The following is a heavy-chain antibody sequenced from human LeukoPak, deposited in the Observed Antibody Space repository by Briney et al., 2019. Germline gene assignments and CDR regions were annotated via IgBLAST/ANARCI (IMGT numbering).Heavy chain of an antibody. J-gene: IGHJ4*02. CDR3: AKDNSVVVIPYYFDY. Sequence: GGSLRLSCAASGFTFSSYAMSWVRQAPGKGLEWVSAISGSGGSTYYADSVKGRFTISRDNSKNTLYLQMNSLRAEDTAVYYCAKDNSVVVIPYYFDYWGQGTLVTVPS. V-gene: IGHV3-23*01. CDR1: GFTFSSYA. CDR2: ISGSGGST. D-gene: IGHD3-22*01.